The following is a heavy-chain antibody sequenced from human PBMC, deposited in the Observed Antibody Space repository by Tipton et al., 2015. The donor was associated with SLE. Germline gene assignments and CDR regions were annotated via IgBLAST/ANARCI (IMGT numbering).Heavy chain of an antibody. D-gene: IGHD1-14*01. CDR2: IYHTGST. V-gene: IGHV4-4*02. CDR1: GGSISTNSW. CDR3: ARGGDGPPVDY. J-gene: IGHJ4*02. Sequence: TLSLTCVISGGSISTNSWWSWVRQSPGKGLEWLGQIYHTGSTRHNPSLKSRVTVSVDRSKNQFSLTLYSVTAADTAVYYCARGGDGPPVDYWGQGTLVTVSS.